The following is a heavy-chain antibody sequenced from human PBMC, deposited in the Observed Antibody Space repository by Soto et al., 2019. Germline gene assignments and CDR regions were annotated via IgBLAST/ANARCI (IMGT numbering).Heavy chain of an antibody. CDR1: GYTFTTYG. D-gene: IGHD3-10*01. Sequence: QVQLVQSGAEVGKPGASVKVSCKASGYTFTTYGISWVRQAPGQGLEWMGWISTYNGNTQFAQKFQGRVTMPTDTATSTAYMELRSLTSDDTAVYYCARDWSAEVLPDYWGQGTLVTVSS. V-gene: IGHV1-18*01. CDR2: ISTYNGNT. CDR3: ARDWSAEVLPDY. J-gene: IGHJ4*02.